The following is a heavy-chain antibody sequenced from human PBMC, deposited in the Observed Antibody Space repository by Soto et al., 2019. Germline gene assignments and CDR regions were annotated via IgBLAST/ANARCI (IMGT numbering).Heavy chain of an antibody. CDR3: ARAVAPYFGTWFDP. J-gene: IGHJ5*02. V-gene: IGHV4-30-2*01. D-gene: IGHD3-10*01. Sequence: QLQLQESGSGLVKPSQTLSLTCAVSGGSITSGNSYSWSWIRQPPGKGLEWIGSISHTGSTSYNPSLKRRFTMSVNKSKNQFSLRLSSVTAADMAVYYCARAVAPYFGTWFDPWGQGILVTVSS. CDR2: ISHTGST. CDR1: GGSITSGNSYS.